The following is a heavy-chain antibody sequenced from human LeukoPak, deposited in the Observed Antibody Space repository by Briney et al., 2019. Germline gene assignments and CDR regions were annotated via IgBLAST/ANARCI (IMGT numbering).Heavy chain of an antibody. J-gene: IGHJ4*02. V-gene: IGHV1-18*01. D-gene: IGHD3-16*01. CDR1: GYTFTSYG. Sequence: ASVKVSCKASGYTFTSYGIAWVRQTPGQGLEWMGWISPYTYKTQYAQKFQGRVTMTADTSTSTAYMELRSLRSDDTGVYFCARGTWGGNYWGEGAQVTVSS. CDR3: ARGTWGGNY. CDR2: ISPYTYKT.